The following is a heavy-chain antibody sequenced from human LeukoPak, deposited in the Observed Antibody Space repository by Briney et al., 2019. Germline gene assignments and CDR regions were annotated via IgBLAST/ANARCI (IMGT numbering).Heavy chain of an antibody. J-gene: IGHJ4*02. CDR3: VRDWAPASMQAAPFDC. CDR2: ITDSGGTT. D-gene: IGHD2/OR15-2a*01. V-gene: IGHV3-23*01. CDR1: GFTFNTYA. Sequence: GGSLRLSCAASGFTFNTYAMNWVRQAPGEGLEWVSAITDSGGTTYYADSVKGRFIISRDNSKNTLYLQMNSLRLEDTAVYYCVRDWAPASMQAAPFDCWGQGTLVTVSS.